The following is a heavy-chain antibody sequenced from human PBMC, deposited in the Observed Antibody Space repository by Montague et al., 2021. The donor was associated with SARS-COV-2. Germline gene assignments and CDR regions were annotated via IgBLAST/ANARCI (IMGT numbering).Heavy chain of an antibody. Sequence: SETLSLTCAVYGGSFSGYYWSWIRQPAGKGLEWIGRIYTTGSTNYNPSLKSRRTISLDTSKNQFSLKLSSVTAADTAVYYCARDDFRWDVDCWGQGTLVTVSS. CDR3: ARDDFRWDVDC. CDR2: IYTTGST. D-gene: IGHD2/OR15-2a*01. V-gene: IGHV4-59*10. J-gene: IGHJ4*02. CDR1: GGSFSGYY.